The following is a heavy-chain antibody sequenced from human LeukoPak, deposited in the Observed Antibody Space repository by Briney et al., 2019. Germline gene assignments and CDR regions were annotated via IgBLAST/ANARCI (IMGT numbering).Heavy chain of an antibody. V-gene: IGHV3-21*01. Sequence: GGSLRLSCAASGFTFTSYSMNWVRQAPGKGLEWVSSISGSSSYIYYADSVKGRFTISSDNAKNSLYLQMNSLRADDTAVYYCARVPGDYWGQGTLVTVSS. CDR2: ISGSSSYI. D-gene: IGHD3-10*01. CDR1: GFTFTSYS. CDR3: ARVPGDY. J-gene: IGHJ4*02.